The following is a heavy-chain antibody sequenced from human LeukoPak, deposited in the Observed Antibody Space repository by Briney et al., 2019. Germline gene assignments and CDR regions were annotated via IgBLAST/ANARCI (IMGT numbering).Heavy chain of an antibody. CDR3: AKAGIAVASDLTADY. Sequence: GGSLRLSCAASGFTFSSYAMSWVRQAPGKGLEWVSAISGSGGSTYYADSVKGRFTISRDNSKNTLYLHMNSLRAEDTALYYCAKAGIAVASDLTADYWGQGTLVTVSS. J-gene: IGHJ4*02. D-gene: IGHD6-19*01. CDR2: ISGSGGST. CDR1: GFTFSSYA. V-gene: IGHV3-23*01.